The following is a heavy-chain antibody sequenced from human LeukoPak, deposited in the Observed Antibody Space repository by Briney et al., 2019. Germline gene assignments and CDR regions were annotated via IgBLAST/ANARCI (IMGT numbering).Heavy chain of an antibody. J-gene: IGHJ6*02. CDR2: MSPNSGNT. CDR1: GNTFTSYD. Sequence: ASVKVSCKASGNTFTSYDINWVRQPTGQGLEWMGWMSPNSGNTGYAQKFQGRVTMTRSTSINTAYMELSSLRPEDTAVYYCVRCAVGCYHNYGIDAWGQGTTVTVSS. D-gene: IGHD4/OR15-4a*01. V-gene: IGHV1-8*01. CDR3: VRCAVGCYHNYGIDA.